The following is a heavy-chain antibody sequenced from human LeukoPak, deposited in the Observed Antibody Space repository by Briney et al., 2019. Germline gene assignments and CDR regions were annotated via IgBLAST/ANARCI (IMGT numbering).Heavy chain of an antibody. CDR2: INHSGST. Sequence: SETLSLTCAVYGGSFSGYYWSWIRQPPGKGLEWIGEINHSGSTNYNPSLKSRVTISVDTSKNQFSLKLSSVTAADTAVYYCARERGRTVTIDYWGQGTLVTVSS. D-gene: IGHD4-17*01. CDR1: GGSFSGYY. J-gene: IGHJ4*02. CDR3: ARERGRTVTIDY. V-gene: IGHV4-34*01.